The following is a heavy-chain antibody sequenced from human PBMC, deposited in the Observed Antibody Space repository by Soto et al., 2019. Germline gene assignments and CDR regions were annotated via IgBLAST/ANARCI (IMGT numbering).Heavy chain of an antibody. CDR3: ERHLTGSAIVATV. V-gene: IGHV4-39*01. D-gene: IGHD3-22*01. CDR2: INYSGTT. CDR1: GGSISSTGLY. Sequence: QLHLQESGPGLLKPSETLSLTCTVSGGSISSTGLYWGWIRQSPGKGLEWIGSINYSGTTKYNPSLASRVTLSVDAATNESSLKVSSLTATDTAVYCCERHLTGSAIVATVWGEGTLVTVSS. J-gene: IGHJ4*02.